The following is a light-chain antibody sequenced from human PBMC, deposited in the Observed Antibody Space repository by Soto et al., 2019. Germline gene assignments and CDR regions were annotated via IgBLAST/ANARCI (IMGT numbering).Light chain of an antibody. CDR3: STWDASLSGRV. V-gene: IGLV1-47*02. CDR2: SDD. Sequence: QSVLTQPPSASGTPGQKVTSSCSGASSNIGNNFVSWYQQVPGTAPKLLIYSDDQRPSGVPDRVSGSKSGTSASLAISGLRSDDEAYYYCSTWDASLSGRVFGGGTKVTVL. CDR1: SSNIGNNF. J-gene: IGLJ3*02.